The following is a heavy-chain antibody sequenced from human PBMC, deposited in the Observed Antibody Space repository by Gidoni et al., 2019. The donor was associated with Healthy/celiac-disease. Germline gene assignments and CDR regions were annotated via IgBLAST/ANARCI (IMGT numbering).Heavy chain of an antibody. J-gene: IGHJ4*02. CDR1: GFTFSSYG. D-gene: IGHD3-10*01. Sequence: QVQLVESAGGVVQPGRSLRLSCAASGFTFSSYGMHWVRQAPGKGLEWVALTSYDGSDKYYADSVKGRFTISRDNSKNTLYLQMNSRRPEDTAVYYCAKGVWFGELESWGQGTLVTVSS. CDR3: AKGVWFGELES. V-gene: IGHV3-30*18. CDR2: TSYDGSDK.